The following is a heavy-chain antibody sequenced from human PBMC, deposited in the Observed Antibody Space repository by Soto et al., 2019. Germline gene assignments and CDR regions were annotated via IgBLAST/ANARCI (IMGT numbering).Heavy chain of an antibody. CDR1: GFTVSSNY. Sequence: PGGSLRLSCAASGFTVSSNYMSWVRQAPGKGLEWVSVIYSGGSTYYADSVKGRFTISRDNSKNTLYLQMNSLRAEDTAVYYCAREARDSSSWYYYFDYWGQGTLVTVSS. V-gene: IGHV3-66*01. CDR2: IYSGGST. D-gene: IGHD6-13*01. CDR3: AREARDSSSWYYYFDY. J-gene: IGHJ4*02.